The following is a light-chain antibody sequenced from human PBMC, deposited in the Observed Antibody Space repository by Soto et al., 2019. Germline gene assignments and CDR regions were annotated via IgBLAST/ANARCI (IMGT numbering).Light chain of an antibody. CDR1: QGIRND. CDR3: QQDDTYPLT. Sequence: IQMTQSPSFLSASVGDRVTITCRASQGIRNDLGWYQQKPGKAPKLLIYAASTVHSGVPSRFSGSGSGPEFTLPSSSLQPEDFATYYCQQDDTYPLTFGGGTKVEIK. CDR2: AAS. J-gene: IGKJ4*01. V-gene: IGKV1-6*01.